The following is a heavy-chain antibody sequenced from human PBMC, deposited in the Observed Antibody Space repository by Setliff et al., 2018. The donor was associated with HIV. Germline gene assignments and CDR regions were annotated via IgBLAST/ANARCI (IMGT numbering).Heavy chain of an antibody. V-gene: IGHV4-34*01. CDR2: VTHSGRT. Sequence: PSETLSLTCAVYGGSFSGYYWSWVRQPPGKGLEWIGEVTHSGRTNYNPSLESRVTTSVDTSKNQFSLKVRSVTAADTAVYYCARLRHTYYYDSSYFDYWGQGTLVTSPQ. CDR1: GGSFSGYY. CDR3: ARLRHTYYYDSSYFDY. J-gene: IGHJ4*02. D-gene: IGHD3-22*01.